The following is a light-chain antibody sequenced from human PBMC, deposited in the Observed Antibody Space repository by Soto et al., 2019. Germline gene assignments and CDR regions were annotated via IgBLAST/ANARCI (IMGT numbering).Light chain of an antibody. CDR3: RQRYNWPLT. Sequence: TVLTQSPATLSLSPGGRATLSCKSSQSIGNSLGWFQQKRGQAPRLLIDDAFNRATGIPARFTGSGSGSDFTLTISSLEPEDFGVYYCRQRYNWPLTFGGGTKVEIK. J-gene: IGKJ4*01. V-gene: IGKV3-11*01. CDR1: QSIGNS. CDR2: DAF.